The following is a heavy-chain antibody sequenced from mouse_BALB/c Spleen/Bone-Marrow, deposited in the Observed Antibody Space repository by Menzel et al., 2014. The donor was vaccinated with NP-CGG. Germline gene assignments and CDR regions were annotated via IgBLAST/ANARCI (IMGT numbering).Heavy chain of an antibody. CDR2: INPGSGGT. CDR3: ARWDYAMDY. J-gene: IGHJ4*01. CDR1: GYAFTNYL. Sequence: VMLVESGAELVRPGTSVKVSCKASGYAFTNYLIDWVKQRPGQGLEWIGVINPGSGGTNYNEKFKGKATLTADKSSSTAYMQLSSLTSDDSAVYFCARWDYAMDYWGQGTSVTVSS. V-gene: IGHV1-54*03.